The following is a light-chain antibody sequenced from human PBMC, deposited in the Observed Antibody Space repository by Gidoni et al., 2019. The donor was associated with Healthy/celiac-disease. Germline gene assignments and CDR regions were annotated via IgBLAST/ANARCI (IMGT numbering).Light chain of an antibody. J-gene: IGKJ4*01. CDR1: QSISSY. CDR2: AAS. CDR3: QQSYSTPLT. Sequence: DIQMTQSPSSLSASVGDRVTITCRASQSISSYLNWYQQKPGKAPKLLIYAASSLQSGVPSRFSGSGSGTDFTLTISSLQPGYFATYYCQQSYSTPLTFGGGTKVEIK. V-gene: IGKV1-39*01.